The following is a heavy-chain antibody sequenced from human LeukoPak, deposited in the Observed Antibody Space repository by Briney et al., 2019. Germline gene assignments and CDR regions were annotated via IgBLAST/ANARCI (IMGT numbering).Heavy chain of an antibody. CDR3: AREGSGWYLWGSDAFDI. CDR2: ISSSSSTI. CDR1: GFTFSSYS. Sequence: PGGSLRLSCAASGFTFSSYSMNWFRQAPGKGLEGVSYISSSSSTIYYADSVKGRFTISRDNAKNSLYLQMNSLRAEDTAVYYCAREGSGWYLWGSDAFDIWGQGTMVTVSS. V-gene: IGHV3-48*01. J-gene: IGHJ3*02. D-gene: IGHD6-19*01.